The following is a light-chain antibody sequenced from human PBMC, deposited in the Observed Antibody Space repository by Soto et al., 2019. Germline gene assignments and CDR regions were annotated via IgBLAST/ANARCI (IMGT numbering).Light chain of an antibody. CDR2: QVS. J-gene: IGLJ2*01. CDR1: SSDVGTYND. Sequence: QSALTQPASVSGSPGQSITISGTGTSSDVGTYNDFSWYQQHPGKAPKLMIYQVSYRHSGVSNRFSGSKSGNTASLTISGLQPEEEAHYNCGSYTRSRFVVFGGGTQLTVL. V-gene: IGLV2-14*01. CDR3: GSYTRSRFVV.